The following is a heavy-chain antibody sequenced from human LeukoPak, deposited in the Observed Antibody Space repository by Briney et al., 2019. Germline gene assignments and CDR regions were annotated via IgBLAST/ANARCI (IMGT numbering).Heavy chain of an antibody. D-gene: IGHD4-23*01. J-gene: IGHJ3*02. CDR2: ICHSGST. CDR1: GGSISSGGYS. Sequence: SQTLSLTCAVSGGSISSGGYSWSWIRQPPGKGLEWIGYICHSGSTYYNPSLKSRVTISVDRSKNQFSLKLSSVTAADTAVYYCARSPKTTVVRTRGGDAFDIWGQGTMVTVSS. V-gene: IGHV4-30-2*01. CDR3: ARSPKTTVVRTRGGDAFDI.